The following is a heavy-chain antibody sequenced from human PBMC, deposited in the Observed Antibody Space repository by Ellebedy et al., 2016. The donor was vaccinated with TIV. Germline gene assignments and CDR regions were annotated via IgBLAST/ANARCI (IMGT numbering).Heavy chain of an antibody. Sequence: SETLSLXCTVSGGSISSSSYYWGWIRQPPGKGLEWIGSIYYSGSTYYNPSLKSRVTISVDTSKNQFSPKLSSVTAADTAVYYCARGYCSSTSCYEGYYYYGMDVWGQGTTVTVSS. CDR2: IYYSGST. CDR1: GGSISSSSYY. V-gene: IGHV4-39*07. D-gene: IGHD2-2*01. J-gene: IGHJ6*02. CDR3: ARGYCSSTSCYEGYYYYGMDV.